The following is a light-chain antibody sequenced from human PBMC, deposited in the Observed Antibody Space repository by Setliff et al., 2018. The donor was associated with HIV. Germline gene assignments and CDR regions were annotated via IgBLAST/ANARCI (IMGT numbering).Light chain of an antibody. V-gene: IGLV2-14*03. Sequence: SALTQPASVSGSPGQSITISCSGTSSYVGGYNYVSWYQQHPGKAPKLMIYDVSNRPSGVSNRFSGSKSGNTASLTISGLQAEDEADYYCTSYSSNTTRGIFGTGTKVTVL. CDR3: TSYSSNTTRGI. CDR2: DVS. CDR1: SSYVGGYNY. J-gene: IGLJ1*01.